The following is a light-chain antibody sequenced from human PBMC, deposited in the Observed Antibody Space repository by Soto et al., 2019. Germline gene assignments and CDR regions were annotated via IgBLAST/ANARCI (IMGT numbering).Light chain of an antibody. CDR1: QSISSW. V-gene: IGKV1-5*03. CDR3: QHYKESST. J-gene: IGKJ1*01. Sequence: DIQMTQSPSTLSASVGDRVTITCRASQSISSWLAWYQQKPGKAPKLLIYEASSSEIGVPPRFSGSGFGKEFTLTISSLQPDDFATYYCQHYKESSTFGQGTRLEIK. CDR2: EAS.